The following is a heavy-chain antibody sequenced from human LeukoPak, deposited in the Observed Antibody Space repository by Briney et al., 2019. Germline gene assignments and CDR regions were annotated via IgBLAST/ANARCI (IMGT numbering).Heavy chain of an antibody. CDR2: IDAYNGNT. CDR1: GYTFTSSG. V-gene: IGHV1-18*01. J-gene: IGHJ6*03. CDR3: ARAGSYYYMDV. D-gene: IGHD1-1*01. Sequence: ASVKASCKASGYTFTSSGISWVRQAPGQGLEWMGWIDAYNGNTNYAQKLQGGVTMTTDTSTTTAYMELRSLRLDDTAVYYCARAGSYYYMDVWGKGTTVTVSS.